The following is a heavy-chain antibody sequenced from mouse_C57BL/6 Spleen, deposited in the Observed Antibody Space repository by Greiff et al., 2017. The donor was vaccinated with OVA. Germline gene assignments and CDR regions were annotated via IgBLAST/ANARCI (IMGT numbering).Heavy chain of an antibody. CDR2: IYPGSGNT. J-gene: IGHJ2*01. D-gene: IGHD5-5*01. CDR3: ARYDYLYYFDY. Sequence: VQLQQSGAELVRPGASVKLSCKASGYTFTDYYINWVKQRPGQGLEWIARIYPGSGNTYYNEKFKGKATLTAEKSSSTAYMQLSSLTSEDSAVYFCARYDYLYYFDYWGQGTTLTVSS. V-gene: IGHV1-76*01. CDR1: GYTFTDYY.